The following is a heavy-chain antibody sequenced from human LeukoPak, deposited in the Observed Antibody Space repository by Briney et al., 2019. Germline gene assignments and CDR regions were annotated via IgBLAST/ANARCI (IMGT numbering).Heavy chain of an antibody. J-gene: IGHJ3*02. V-gene: IGHV4-4*09. CDR2: IYTSGST. CDR3: ARHGPRAWAFGI. CDR1: GGSISSYY. Sequence: SETLSLTCTVSGGSISSYYWSWIRQPPGKGLEWIGYIYTSGSTNYNPSLKSRVTISVDTSKNQFSLKLSSVTAADTAVYYCARHGPRAWAFGIWGQGTMVTVSS.